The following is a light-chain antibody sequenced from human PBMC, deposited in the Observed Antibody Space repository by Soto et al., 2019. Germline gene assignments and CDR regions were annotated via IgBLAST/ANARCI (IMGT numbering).Light chain of an antibody. J-gene: IGKJ1*01. CDR3: QHYKMYSPWT. V-gene: IGKV1-5*01. Sequence: DIQMTQPHSTLSASVGRRLTITCRASQTISSWLAWYQQKPAKAPKLIXYDVSSLESGVPSRFSGSGSGTEFTLTISSLQPHDFATYYCQHYKMYSPWTFGQGTKVDIK. CDR1: QTISSW. CDR2: DVS.